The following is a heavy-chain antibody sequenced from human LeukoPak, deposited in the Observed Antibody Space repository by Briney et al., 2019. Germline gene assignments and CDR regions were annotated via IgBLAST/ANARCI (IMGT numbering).Heavy chain of an antibody. Sequence: KSSETLSLTCTVSGCSISSSSYYWGWIRQRPGKGLEWIGYIYYSGSTNYNPSLKSRLTISVDTSKNQFSLKLSSVTAADTAVYYCARHLTHGGNSRIVCCGMDVWGQGTTVTVSS. CDR3: ARHLTHGGNSRIVCCGMDV. CDR2: IYYSGST. D-gene: IGHD4-23*01. V-gene: IGHV4-61*05. J-gene: IGHJ6*02. CDR1: GCSISSSSYY.